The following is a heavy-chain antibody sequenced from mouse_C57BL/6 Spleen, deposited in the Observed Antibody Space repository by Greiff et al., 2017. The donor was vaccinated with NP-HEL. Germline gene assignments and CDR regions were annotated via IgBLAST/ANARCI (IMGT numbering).Heavy chain of an antibody. Sequence: VQLQQPGAELVKPGASVKVSCKASGYTFTSYWMHWVKQRPGQGLEWIGRIHPSDSDTNYNQKFKGKATLTVDKSSSTAYMQLSSLTSEDSAVYYCAMGGYYDYDGFAYWGQGTLVTVSA. CDR1: GYTFTSYW. V-gene: IGHV1-74*01. CDR3: AMGGYYDYDGFAY. CDR2: IHPSDSDT. D-gene: IGHD2-4*01. J-gene: IGHJ3*01.